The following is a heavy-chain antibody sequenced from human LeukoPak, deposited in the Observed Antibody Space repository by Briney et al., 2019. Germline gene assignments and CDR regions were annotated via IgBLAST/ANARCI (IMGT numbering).Heavy chain of an antibody. V-gene: IGHV4-61*01. D-gene: IGHD2-2*01. Sequence: PSETLSLTCTVSGGSVSGGSYYWSWIRQPPGKGLEWIGYIYYSGSTNYNPSLKSRVTISVDTSKNQFSLKLSSVTAADTAVYYCARALMPRTYFDYWGQGTLVTVSS. CDR1: GGSVSGGSYY. CDR2: IYYSGST. J-gene: IGHJ4*02. CDR3: ARALMPRTYFDY.